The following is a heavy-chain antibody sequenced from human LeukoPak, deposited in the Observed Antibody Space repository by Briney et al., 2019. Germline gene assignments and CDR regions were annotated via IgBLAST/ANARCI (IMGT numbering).Heavy chain of an antibody. Sequence: SETLSLTCSVSGGSISSGSYYWSWIRQPAGKGLEWIGRIYTSGSTNYNPSLKSRVTISVDTSKNQFSLKLSSVTAADTAVYYCARAAYYYGSGSAPYYYYYMDVWGKGTTVTVSS. CDR1: GGSISSGSYY. D-gene: IGHD3-10*01. CDR2: IYTSGST. CDR3: ARAAYYYGSGSAPYYYYYMDV. J-gene: IGHJ6*03. V-gene: IGHV4-61*02.